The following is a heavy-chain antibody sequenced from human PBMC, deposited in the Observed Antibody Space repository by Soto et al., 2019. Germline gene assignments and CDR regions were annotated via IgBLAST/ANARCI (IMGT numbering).Heavy chain of an antibody. CDR1: GFTFSSYS. CDR3: ARAPRDIVLMVYATNENWFDP. D-gene: IGHD2-8*01. J-gene: IGHJ5*02. Sequence: GGSLRLSCAASGFTFSSYSMNWVRQAPGKRLEWVSSISSSSSYIYYADSVKGRFTISRDNAKNSLYLQMNSLRAEDTAVYYCARAPRDIVLMVYATNENWFDPWGQGTLVTISS. V-gene: IGHV3-21*01. CDR2: ISSSSSYI.